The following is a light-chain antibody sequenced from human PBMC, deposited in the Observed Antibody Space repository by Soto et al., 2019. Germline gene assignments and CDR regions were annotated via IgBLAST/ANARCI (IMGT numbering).Light chain of an antibody. V-gene: IGLV6-57*01. Sequence: NFMLTQPHSVSESPGKTVTISCTRSSGNIVSYYVQWYQQRPGSSPTTVIYEDDDRPSGVPDRFSGSIDTSSNSASLTISGLKTEDEADYYCQSYDADILIFGGGTKLTVL. J-gene: IGLJ2*01. CDR2: EDD. CDR3: QSYDADILI. CDR1: SGNIVSYY.